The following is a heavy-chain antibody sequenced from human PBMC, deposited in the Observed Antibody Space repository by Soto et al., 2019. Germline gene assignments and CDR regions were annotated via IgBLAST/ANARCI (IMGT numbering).Heavy chain of an antibody. J-gene: IGHJ5*02. CDR2: VGGNTESGTT. CDR3: TISGGYSNSHHWFDH. Sequence: DVLLVESGGGLVKPGGSLRLSCAASGFTFHMAWLSWVRQAPGKGLEWVGRVGGNTESGTTDYAAPVKGRFTISRDDSKNPVYLQMNSLKTGVTAVYYCTISGGYSNSHHWFDHWVQGTPVIVSS. CDR1: GFTFHMAW. V-gene: IGHV3-15*04. D-gene: IGHD6-13*01.